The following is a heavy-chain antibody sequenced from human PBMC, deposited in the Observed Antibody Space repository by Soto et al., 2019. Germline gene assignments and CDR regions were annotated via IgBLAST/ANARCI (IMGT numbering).Heavy chain of an antibody. Sequence: WWALRLSCSVSVFTFSPYSMNWVRQAPGKGLEWISYISSGGDTIYYADSVRGRFTVSRDNTKNSLYLQMDSLRDEDTAVYYCARDRSTIYGVVTPIDYWGQGTLVTVSS. J-gene: IGHJ4*02. CDR2: ISSGGDTI. V-gene: IGHV3-48*02. CDR1: VFTFSPYS. CDR3: ARDRSTIYGVVTPIDY. D-gene: IGHD3-3*01.